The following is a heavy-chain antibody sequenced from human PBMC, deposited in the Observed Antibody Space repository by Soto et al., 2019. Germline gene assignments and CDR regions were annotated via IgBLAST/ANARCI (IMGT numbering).Heavy chain of an antibody. J-gene: IGHJ3*02. D-gene: IGHD3-9*01. CDR1: GYTFTSYG. Sequence: QVQLVQSGAEVREPGASVKVSCKASGYTFTSYGISWVRQAPGQGLEWMGWISAYNGDTNYAQKLQGRVTMTTDTSTSSAYTELRSLRSDDTAVYYCARGIVAINPKIDSLTGYYAFDIWGQGTMVTVSS. V-gene: IGHV1-18*01. CDR2: ISAYNGDT. CDR3: ARGIVAINPKIDSLTGYYAFDI.